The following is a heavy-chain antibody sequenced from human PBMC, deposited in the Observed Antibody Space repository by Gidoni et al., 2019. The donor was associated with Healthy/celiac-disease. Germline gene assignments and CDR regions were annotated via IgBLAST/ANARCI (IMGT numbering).Heavy chain of an antibody. Sequence: QVQLVQSGAEVKKPGSWVKVCCKASGGTFSSYSISWVRQAPGQGLEWMGGIIPIFGTANYAQKFQGRVTITADESTSTAYMELSSLRSEDTAVYYCARLGGAGYKTPFDYWGQGTLVTVSS. J-gene: IGHJ4*02. CDR1: GGTFSSYS. V-gene: IGHV1-69*01. CDR2: IIPIFGTA. CDR3: ARLGGAGYKTPFDY. D-gene: IGHD3-16*01.